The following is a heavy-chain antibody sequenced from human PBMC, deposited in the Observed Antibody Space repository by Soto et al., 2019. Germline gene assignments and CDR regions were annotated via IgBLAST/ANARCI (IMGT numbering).Heavy chain of an antibody. J-gene: IGHJ5*02. Sequence: EGQLVESGGGLVQPGGSLSLSCAASGFTISNYWMHWVRQSPGKGLVWVAGIDSYGGYTRYADSVRGRFTISRDNGKNSLYLQMNSLRHEDTAVYYCSRDRPRNWFDPWGQGALVTVST. V-gene: IGHV3-74*01. CDR1: GFTISNYW. CDR3: SRDRPRNWFDP. CDR2: IDSYGGYT.